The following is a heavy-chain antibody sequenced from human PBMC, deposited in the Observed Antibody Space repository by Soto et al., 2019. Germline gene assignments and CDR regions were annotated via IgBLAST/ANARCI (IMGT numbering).Heavy chain of an antibody. D-gene: IGHD6-13*01. Sequence: GASVKLSCKDSGYSFTSYGISWVRQAPGQGLEWMGWISAYNGNTNYAQKLQGRVTMTTDTSTSTAYMELRSLRSDDTAVYYCARERRYSSSWYLSYYYYGMDVWGQGTTVTVSS. V-gene: IGHV1-18*01. CDR3: ARERRYSSSWYLSYYYYGMDV. CDR2: ISAYNGNT. CDR1: GYSFTSYG. J-gene: IGHJ6*02.